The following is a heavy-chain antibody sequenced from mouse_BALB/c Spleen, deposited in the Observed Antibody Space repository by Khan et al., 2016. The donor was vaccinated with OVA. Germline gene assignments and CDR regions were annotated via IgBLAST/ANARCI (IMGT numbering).Heavy chain of an antibody. CDR3: VRGLFNV. CDR2: INPDNGDT. CDR1: GYTFTDYY. J-gene: IGHJ1*01. V-gene: IGHV1-26*01. Sequence: VRLQQSGPELVKPGASVKMSCKASGYTFTDYYMKWLKQSHGKSLEWIGDINPDNGDTFYNQKFKDKATLTVNKSSSTAHMQLNGLTSEDSSVYYCVRGLFNVWGEGTTVTVSS.